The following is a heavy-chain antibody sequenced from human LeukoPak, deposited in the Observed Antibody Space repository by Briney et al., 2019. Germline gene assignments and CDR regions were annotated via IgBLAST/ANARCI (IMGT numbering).Heavy chain of an antibody. J-gene: IGHJ5*02. V-gene: IGHV1-18*01. Sequence: GASVKVSCKASGYTFTSYGISWVRQAPGQGLEWMGWISAYNGNTNYAQKLQGRVTMPTDTSTSTAYMELRSLRSDDTAVYYCARLTQAGTLNWFDPWGQGTLVTVSS. D-gene: IGHD6-13*01. CDR1: GYTFTSYG. CDR3: ARLTQAGTLNWFDP. CDR2: ISAYNGNT.